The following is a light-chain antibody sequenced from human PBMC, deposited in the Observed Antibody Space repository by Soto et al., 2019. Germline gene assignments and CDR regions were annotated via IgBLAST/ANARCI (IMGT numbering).Light chain of an antibody. CDR2: EVS. CDR3: TSYTAFSTLV. CDR1: SSDIGGYNY. Sequence: QSVLTQPASVSGSPGKSITISCTGTSSDIGGYNYVSWYQEHPGKAPKLLIYEVSVGPSGVSDRFSASKSGNTASLTISGLQAEDAADYYCTSYTAFSTLVFGPGTKLTVL. V-gene: IGLV2-14*01. J-gene: IGLJ1*01.